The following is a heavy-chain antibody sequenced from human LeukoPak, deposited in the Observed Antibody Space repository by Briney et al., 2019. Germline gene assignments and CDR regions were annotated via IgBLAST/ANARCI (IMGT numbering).Heavy chain of an antibody. CDR3: ARVSGSEWLVDDY. J-gene: IGHJ4*02. V-gene: IGHV4-30-2*01. CDR2: IQHTGGT. CDR1: GGSISSDGYY. Sequence: SQTLSLTCTVSGGSISSDGYYWSRIRQPPGKGPEWIGHIQHTGGTHYNSSLKSRVTISADRSKNQFSLKLNSVTAADTAVYYCARVSGSEWLVDDYWGQGTLVTVS. D-gene: IGHD6-19*01.